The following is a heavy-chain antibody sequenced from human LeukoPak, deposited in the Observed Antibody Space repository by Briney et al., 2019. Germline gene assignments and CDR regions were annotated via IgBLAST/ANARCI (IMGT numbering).Heavy chain of an antibody. J-gene: IGHJ4*02. CDR3: VRDDDRPDNGLDY. CDR1: GFTFSSYS. CDR2: ISSSSSYI. Sequence: PGGSLRLSCAASGFTFSSYSMNWVRQAPGKGLEWVSSISSSSSYIYYADSVKGRFTISRDNAKNSLYLQMNSLRAEDTAVYYCVRDDDRPDNGLDYWGQGTLVTVSS. V-gene: IGHV3-21*01. D-gene: IGHD3-22*01.